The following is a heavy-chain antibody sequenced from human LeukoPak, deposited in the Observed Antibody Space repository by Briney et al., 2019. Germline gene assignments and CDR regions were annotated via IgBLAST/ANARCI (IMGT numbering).Heavy chain of an antibody. Sequence: VASVKVSCKASGYTFTGYYMHWVRQAPGHGLDWMGRLNPNSGGTNYAQKFQGRVTMTRDTSISTAYMELSRLRSDDTAVYYCARTMIVPLPGDAFDIWGQGTMVTVSS. CDR2: LNPNSGGT. V-gene: IGHV1-2*06. CDR3: ARTMIVPLPGDAFDI. CDR1: GYTFTGYY. J-gene: IGHJ3*02. D-gene: IGHD3-22*01.